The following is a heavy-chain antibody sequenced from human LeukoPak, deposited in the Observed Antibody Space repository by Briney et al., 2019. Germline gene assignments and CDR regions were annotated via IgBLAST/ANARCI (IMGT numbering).Heavy chain of an antibody. J-gene: IGHJ4*02. D-gene: IGHD5-18*01. CDR2: INTSGST. V-gene: IGHV4-4*07. Sequence: SETLSLTCTVSGDYISNYYWNWIRQPAGKGLEWIGHINTSGSTNYNPSLKSRVSMSIDASKNQFSLRLTSVTAADTAMFYCARSPVETPLGRPFDYWGQGTLVTVSS. CDR3: ARSPVETPLGRPFDY. CDR1: GDYISNYY.